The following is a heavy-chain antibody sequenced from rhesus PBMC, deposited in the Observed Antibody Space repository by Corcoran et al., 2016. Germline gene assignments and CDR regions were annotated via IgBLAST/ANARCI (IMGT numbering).Heavy chain of an antibody. V-gene: IGHV3S5*01. J-gene: IGHJ6*01. CDR3: AKGYSSWSAYGLDS. CDR2: ISNGGGST. CDR1: GFTFSSYG. Sequence: EVQLVESGGGLVQPGGSLRLSCAAPGFTFSSYGMSWVRQAPGKGLEWVSYISNGGGSTYYADSVKGRFTISRDNSKNTLSLQMNSLRAEDTAVYYCAKGYSSWSAYGLDSWGQGVVVTVSS. D-gene: IGHD6-13*01.